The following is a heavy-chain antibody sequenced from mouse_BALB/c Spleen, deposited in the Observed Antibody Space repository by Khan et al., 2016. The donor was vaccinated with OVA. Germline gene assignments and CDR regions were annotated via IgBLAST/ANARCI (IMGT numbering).Heavy chain of an antibody. J-gene: IGHJ2*01. CDR2: IDPANGNT. CDR3: ARKGGLRRVDY. Sequence: EVQLQESGAELVKPGASVKLSCTASGFNIKDTYMHWVKQRPEQGLEWIGRIDPANGNTKYDPKFQGKATITTDTSSNTAYLQLSSLTSEDTAVYYCARKGGLRRVDYWGQGTTLTVSS. D-gene: IGHD2-4*01. CDR1: GFNIKDTY. V-gene: IGHV14-3*02.